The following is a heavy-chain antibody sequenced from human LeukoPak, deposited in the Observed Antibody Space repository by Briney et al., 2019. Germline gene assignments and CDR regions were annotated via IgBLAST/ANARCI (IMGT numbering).Heavy chain of an antibody. CDR1: GFTFGNHA. Sequence: GGSLRLSCAASGFTFGNHAMSWVRQAPGKGLEWVSAISGSGTDTFYANSVKGRFTISRDNPKNTLYLQMNSLRAEDTAVYYCAKGGGSSCYSPSDYWGQGTLVTVSS. D-gene: IGHD2-15*01. CDR2: ISGSGTDT. J-gene: IGHJ4*02. CDR3: AKGGGSSCYSPSDY. V-gene: IGHV3-23*01.